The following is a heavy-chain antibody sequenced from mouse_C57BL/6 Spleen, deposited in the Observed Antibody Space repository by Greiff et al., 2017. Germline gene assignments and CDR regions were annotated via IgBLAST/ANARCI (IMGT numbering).Heavy chain of an antibody. CDR2: INYDGSST. Sequence: EVKLMESEGGLVQPGSSMKLSCTASGFTFSDYYMAWVRQVPEKGLEWVANINYDGSSTYYLDSLKSRFIISRDNAKNILYLQMSSLKSEDTATYYCARDDGYHTSFAYWGQGTLVTVSA. V-gene: IGHV5-16*01. J-gene: IGHJ3*01. D-gene: IGHD2-3*01. CDR3: ARDDGYHTSFAY. CDR1: GFTFSDYY.